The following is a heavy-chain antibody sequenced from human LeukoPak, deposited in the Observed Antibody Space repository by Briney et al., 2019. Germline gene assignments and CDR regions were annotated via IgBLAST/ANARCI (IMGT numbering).Heavy chain of an antibody. D-gene: IGHD6-13*01. V-gene: IGHV4-34*01. Sequence: SETLSLTCAVYGESLSGGYWSWIRQPPGKGLEWIGEVDHYGSTNNNPSLKSRVTISVDTSKNQFSLRLYSVTAADTAVYYCARLGIAAAGMTNQNWFDPWGQGTLVTVSS. CDR3: ARLGIAAAGMTNQNWFDP. J-gene: IGHJ5*02. CDR2: VDHYGST. CDR1: GESLSGGY.